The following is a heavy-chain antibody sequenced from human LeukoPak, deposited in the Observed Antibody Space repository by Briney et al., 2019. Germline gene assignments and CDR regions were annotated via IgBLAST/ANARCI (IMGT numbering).Heavy chain of an antibody. Sequence: ASVKVSCKAFGGTFSSYAISCVRQAPGQGLEWMGRIIPTLGIANYAQKFQGGVTIPSDKSTRTAYMQLSSLRSEEQALYCCTGDTMAYYYGMDVWGPRTTVTASS. CDR3: TGDTMAYYYGMDV. J-gene: IGHJ6*02. V-gene: IGHV1-69*04. CDR1: GGTFSSYA. CDR2: IIPTLGIA. D-gene: IGHD3-10*01.